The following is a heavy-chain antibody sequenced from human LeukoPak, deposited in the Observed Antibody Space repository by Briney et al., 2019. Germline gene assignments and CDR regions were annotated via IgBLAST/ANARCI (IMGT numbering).Heavy chain of an antibody. Sequence: PSETQSLTCVVYGGSFSGYHWSWIRQSPGKGLEWIGEINHRGSTNYNPSLKRRVTMSLDTSKNQFSLKLSSVTAADTAVYYCAKSLYGSGSYYNWFDPWGQGTLVTVSS. D-gene: IGHD3-10*01. CDR3: AKSLYGSGSYYNWFDP. J-gene: IGHJ5*02. V-gene: IGHV4-34*01. CDR1: GGSFSGYH. CDR2: INHRGST.